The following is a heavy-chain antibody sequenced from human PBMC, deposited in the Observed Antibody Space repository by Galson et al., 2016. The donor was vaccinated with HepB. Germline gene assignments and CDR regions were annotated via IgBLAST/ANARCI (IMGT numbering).Heavy chain of an antibody. J-gene: IGHJ5*02. CDR1: GFTFSSYA. D-gene: IGHD7-27*01. CDR3: AKVRLWGSGQDNWVDP. CDR2: MSGNGDTT. Sequence: SLRLSCAASGFTFSSYAMTWVRQAPGKGLEWVSVMSGNGDTTYYADSVEGRFTISRDTSKNTLYLQMNSLRAEDTAIYYCAKVRLWGSGQDNWVDPWGQGTLVTVSS. V-gene: IGHV3-23*01.